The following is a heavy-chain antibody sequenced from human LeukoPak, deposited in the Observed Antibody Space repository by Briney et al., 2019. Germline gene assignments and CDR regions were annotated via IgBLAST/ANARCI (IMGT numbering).Heavy chain of an antibody. J-gene: IGHJ4*02. V-gene: IGHV1-2*02. CDR1: GYTLTSYG. D-gene: IGHD2-15*01. CDR2: INPNSGDT. Sequence: ASVKVSCKASGYTLTSYGISWVRQAPGRALEWMGWINPNSGDTNYAQKFQGRVTMTRDTSINTAYMEMNRLRSDDTAVYYCARDWSGVYCTGGSCLSLDYWGQGTLVTVSS. CDR3: ARDWSGVYCTGGSCLSLDY.